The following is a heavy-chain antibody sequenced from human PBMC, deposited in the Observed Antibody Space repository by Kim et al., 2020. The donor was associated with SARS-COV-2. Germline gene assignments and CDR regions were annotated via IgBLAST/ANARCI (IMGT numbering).Heavy chain of an antibody. CDR3: ARERGGYDY. D-gene: IGHD1-26*01. V-gene: IGHV3-48*03. CDR1: GISFATYE. J-gene: IGHJ4*02. Sequence: GGSLRLSCVASGISFATYEMNWVRQAPGKGLEWISYISSSGTTIYYADSVKGRFTISRDNAKNSLFLQMSTLSADDTAVYQCARERGGYDYWGQGTLVTV. CDR2: ISSSGTTI.